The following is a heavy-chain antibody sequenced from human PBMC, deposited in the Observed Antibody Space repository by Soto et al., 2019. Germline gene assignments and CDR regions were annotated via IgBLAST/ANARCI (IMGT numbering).Heavy chain of an antibody. Sequence: QVQLQESGPGLVKPSQTLSLTCTVSGGSISSGDYYWSWIRQPPGKGLEWIGYIYYSGSTYYNPSLKSRVTISVDTSKSQFSLKLSSVPAADTAVYYCARVHRFWSCYSNNAGVYFDYCGQGTLVTVSS. CDR3: ARVHRFWSCYSNNAGVYFDY. J-gene: IGHJ4*02. D-gene: IGHD3-3*01. CDR2: IYYSGST. CDR1: GGSISSGDYY. V-gene: IGHV4-30-4*01.